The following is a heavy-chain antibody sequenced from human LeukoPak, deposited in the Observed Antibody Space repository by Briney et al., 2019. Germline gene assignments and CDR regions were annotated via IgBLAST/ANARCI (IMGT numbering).Heavy chain of an antibody. CDR3: AELGITMIGGV. V-gene: IGHV3-48*03. CDR1: GFTFSSYE. J-gene: IGHJ6*04. D-gene: IGHD3-10*02. CDR2: ISSSGSTI. Sequence: GGSLRLSCAASGFTFSSYETNWVRQAPGKGLEWVSYISSSGSTIYYADSVKGRFTISRDKAKNSLYLQMNSLRAEDTAVYYCAELGITMIGGVWGKGTTVTISS.